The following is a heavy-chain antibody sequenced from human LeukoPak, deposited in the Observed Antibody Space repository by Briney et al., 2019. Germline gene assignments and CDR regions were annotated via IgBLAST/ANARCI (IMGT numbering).Heavy chain of an antibody. J-gene: IGHJ3*02. CDR2: IYHSGST. D-gene: IGHD6-13*01. CDR3: ARLYSSSWCFDI. V-gene: IGHV4-30-2*01. CDR1: GDSISSGDYY. Sequence: PSETLSLTCTVSGDSISSGDYYWSWIRQPPGKGLEWIGYIYHSGSTYYNPSLKSRVTISVDRSKNQFSLKLSSVTAADTAVYYCARLYSSSWCFDIWGQGTMVTVSS.